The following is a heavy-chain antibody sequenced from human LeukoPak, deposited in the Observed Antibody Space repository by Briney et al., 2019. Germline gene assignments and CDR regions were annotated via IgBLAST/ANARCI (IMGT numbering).Heavy chain of an antibody. CDR2: ISYDGSNK. D-gene: IGHD2-15*01. CDR3: ASSRYCSGGSCTDI. V-gene: IGHV3-30-3*01. Sequence: GWSLRLSCAASGFTFSSYAMHWVRQAPDKGIERAAVISYDGSNKYYADSVKGRFTISRDNSKNTLYLQMNSLRAEDTAVYYCASSRYCSGGSCTDIWGQGTMVTVSS. J-gene: IGHJ3*02. CDR1: GFTFSSYA.